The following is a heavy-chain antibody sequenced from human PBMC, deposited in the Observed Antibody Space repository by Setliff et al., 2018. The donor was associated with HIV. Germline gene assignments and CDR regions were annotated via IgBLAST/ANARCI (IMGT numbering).Heavy chain of an antibody. CDR1: GGSISTYY. CDR2: VSYSGST. D-gene: IGHD3-22*01. J-gene: IGHJ3*02. Sequence: SETLSLTCNVSGGSISTYYWSWSRQPPGKGLEWLGYVSYSGSTNFNPSLESRLAMSVDMPKNHFSLKLRSVTAADTAVYYCARHGHFYDSSSSHAFDIWGHGTMVTVSS. V-gene: IGHV4-59*08. CDR3: ARHGHFYDSSSSHAFDI.